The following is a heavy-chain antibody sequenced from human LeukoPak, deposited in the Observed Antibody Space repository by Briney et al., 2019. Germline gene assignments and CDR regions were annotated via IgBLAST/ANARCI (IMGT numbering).Heavy chain of an antibody. CDR1: GFTLSIYG. CDR3: ARDTGRPWELLPTHAFDI. CDR2: ISYDGSNK. V-gene: IGHV3-33*05. J-gene: IGHJ4*02. D-gene: IGHD1-26*01. Sequence: GGSLRLSCAASGFTLSIYGMHGVRQAPGKGLEWGAVISYDGSNKYYADSVKGRFTISRDNPKTSLYLQMNSLRAEDTAVYYCARDTGRPWELLPTHAFDIWGQGTLVTVSS.